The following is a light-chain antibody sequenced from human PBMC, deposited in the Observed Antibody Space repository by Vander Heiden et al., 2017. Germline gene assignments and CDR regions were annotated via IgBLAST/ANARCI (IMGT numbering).Light chain of an antibody. J-gene: IGKJ4*01. CDR1: QDITSY. V-gene: IGKV1-33*01. CDR3: QQYDHRPLT. Sequence: DIQMTPSPSSLSASLGDSVTITCQASQDITSYLNWYQQKPGKAPKLLIYDASHLETGVPSRFSGSGSGAHFTFTIKSLQPEDFATYYCQQYDHRPLTFGGGTKVDIK. CDR2: DAS.